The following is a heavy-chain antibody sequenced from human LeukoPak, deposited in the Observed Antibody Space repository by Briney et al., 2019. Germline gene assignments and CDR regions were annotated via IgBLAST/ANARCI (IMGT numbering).Heavy chain of an antibody. V-gene: IGHV3-30*02. CDR3: ATTQGDFWSGYYRGEGY. D-gene: IGHD3-3*01. CDR2: IRYDGSNK. Sequence: PGGSLRLSCAASGFTFSSYAMHWVRQAPGKGLEWVAFIRYDGSNKYYADSVKGRFTISRDNSKNTLYLQMNSLRAEDTAVYYCATTQGDFWSGYYRGEGYWGQGTLVTVSS. J-gene: IGHJ4*02. CDR1: GFTFSSYA.